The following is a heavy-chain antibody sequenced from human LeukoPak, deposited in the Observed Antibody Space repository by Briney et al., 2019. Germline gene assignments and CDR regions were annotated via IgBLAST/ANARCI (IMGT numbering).Heavy chain of an antibody. CDR1: GFTFSSYA. Sequence: GGSLRLSCAASGFTFSSYAMHWVRQAPGKGLEWVAVISYDGSNKYYADSVKGRFTISRDNSKNTLYLQMNSLRAEDTAVYYCAKGRRVSIVGLNAFDIWGQGTMVTVSS. CDR2: ISYDGSNK. J-gene: IGHJ3*02. CDR3: AKGRRVSIVGLNAFDI. D-gene: IGHD1-26*01. V-gene: IGHV3-30*04.